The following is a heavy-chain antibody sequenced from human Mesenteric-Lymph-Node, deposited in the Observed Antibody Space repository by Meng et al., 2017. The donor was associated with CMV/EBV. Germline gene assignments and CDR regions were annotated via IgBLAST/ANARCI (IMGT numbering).Heavy chain of an antibody. Sequence: NVSSNSAAWNWIRQSPSRGLEWLGRTYYRSKWYNDYAVSVKSRITINPDTSKNQFSLQLNSVTPEDTAVYYCARARYSSGWYYFDYWGQGTLVTVSS. D-gene: IGHD6-19*01. V-gene: IGHV6-1*01. CDR3: ARARYSSGWYYFDY. CDR1: NVSSNSAA. CDR2: TYYRSKWYN. J-gene: IGHJ4*02.